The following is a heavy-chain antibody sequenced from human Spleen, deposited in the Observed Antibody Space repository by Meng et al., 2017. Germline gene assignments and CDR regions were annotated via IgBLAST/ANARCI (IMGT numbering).Heavy chain of an antibody. V-gene: IGHV4-34*01. CDR3: ARGPTTMAHDFDY. D-gene: IGHD4-11*01. Sequence: QVQLPQWGAGLLKPSETLSLTCVVSGGSFSDYYWSWIRHPPGKGLEWIGEINHSGSTNYNPSLKSRATISVDTSQNNLSLKLSSVTAADSAVYYCARGPTTMAHDFDYWGQGTLVTVSS. CDR1: GGSFSDYY. J-gene: IGHJ4*02. CDR2: INHSGST.